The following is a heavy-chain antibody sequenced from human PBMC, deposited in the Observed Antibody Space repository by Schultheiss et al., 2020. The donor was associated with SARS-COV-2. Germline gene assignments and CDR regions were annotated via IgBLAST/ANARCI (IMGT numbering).Heavy chain of an antibody. CDR1: GGSISSYY. V-gene: IGHV4-59*08. J-gene: IGHJ4*02. CDR3: ARHLGFMEY. Sequence: SQTLSLTCTVSGGSISSYYWSWIRQPPGKGLEWIGSIYYSGSTYYNPSLKSRVTISVDTSKNQFSLKLSSVTAADTAVYYCARHLGFMEYWGQGTLVTVSS. CDR2: IYYSGST. D-gene: IGHD3-3*01.